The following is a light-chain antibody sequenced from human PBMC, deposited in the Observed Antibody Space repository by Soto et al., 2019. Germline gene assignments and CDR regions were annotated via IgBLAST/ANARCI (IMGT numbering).Light chain of an antibody. Sequence: QSVLTQPASVSGSPGQSITISCTGTSSDVGGYKYVSWYQQHPGKAPKLLIHGVTRRPSGVSSRFSASKSAYTASLTISGLQAEDEATYFCSSFTTSYFYVFGPGTKLTVL. CDR3: SSFTTSYFYV. CDR1: SSDVGGYKY. V-gene: IGLV2-14*01. CDR2: GVT. J-gene: IGLJ1*01.